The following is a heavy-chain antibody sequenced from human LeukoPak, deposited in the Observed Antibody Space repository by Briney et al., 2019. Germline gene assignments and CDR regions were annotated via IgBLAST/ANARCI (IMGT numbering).Heavy chain of an antibody. Sequence: GGSLRLSCAASGFTLSTYAMSWVRQGPGKGLEWVSAISVSGNTYHADSVKGRFTISRDNAKNSLYLQMNSLRAEDTAVYYCAELGITMIGGVWGKGTTVTISS. CDR1: GFTLSTYA. CDR2: ISVSGNT. V-gene: IGHV3-69-1*02. CDR3: AELGITMIGGV. D-gene: IGHD3-10*02. J-gene: IGHJ6*04.